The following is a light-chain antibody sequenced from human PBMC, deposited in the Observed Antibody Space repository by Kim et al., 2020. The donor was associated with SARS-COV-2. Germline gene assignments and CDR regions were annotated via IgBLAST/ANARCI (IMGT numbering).Light chain of an antibody. J-gene: IGKJ1*01. V-gene: IGKV3-15*01. CDR1: QSVSSH. Sequence: VYPGKRAALSCRASQSVSSHLACYQQRPGQVPRLLIYGASTRATGIPARFSGSGSGTEFILTISSLRSEDFAVYYCQQYDSWPRTFGQGTKVDIK. CDR3: QQYDSWPRT. CDR2: GAS.